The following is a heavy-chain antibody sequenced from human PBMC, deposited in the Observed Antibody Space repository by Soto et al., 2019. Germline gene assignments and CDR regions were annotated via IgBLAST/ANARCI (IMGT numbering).Heavy chain of an antibody. CDR1: GGTFSSYT. D-gene: IGHD2-21*01. Sequence: QVQLVQSGAEVKKPGSSVKVSCKASGGTFSSYTISWVRQAPGQGLEWMGRIIPILGIANYAQKFQGRVTITADKSTSTAYMELSSLRSEDTAVYYCARANYCRGECYLGLDYWGQGTLVTVSS. J-gene: IGHJ4*02. V-gene: IGHV1-69*02. CDR3: ARANYCRGECYLGLDY. CDR2: IIPILGIA.